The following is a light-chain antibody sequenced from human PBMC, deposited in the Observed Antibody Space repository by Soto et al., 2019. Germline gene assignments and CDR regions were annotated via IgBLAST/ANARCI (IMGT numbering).Light chain of an antibody. CDR1: QSITTW. CDR2: DVS. Sequence: DIQMTQSPSTVSAYVGDSVTITCRASQSITTWLAWYQQRPGKAPKLLSYDVSSLQSGVPSRFSGSGSGTEFTLTLSSLQPDDFAPYSCQHSKPYSPWTLGQGTQVHI. J-gene: IGKJ1*01. CDR3: QHSKPYSPWT. V-gene: IGKV1-5*01.